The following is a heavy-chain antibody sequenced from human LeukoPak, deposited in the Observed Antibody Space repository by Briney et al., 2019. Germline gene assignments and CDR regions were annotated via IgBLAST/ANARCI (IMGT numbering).Heavy chain of an antibody. D-gene: IGHD6-6*01. CDR3: ARDYSSSIY. J-gene: IGHJ4*02. Sequence: ASVKVSCKASGYTFTGHYMYWMRQAPGQGLEWMGWINPNSGDTNYAQKFQGRVTMTSDTSISTAYMELTRLRSDDTAMYYCARDYSSSIYWGQGTLVTVSS. V-gene: IGHV1-2*02. CDR2: INPNSGDT. CDR1: GYTFTGHY.